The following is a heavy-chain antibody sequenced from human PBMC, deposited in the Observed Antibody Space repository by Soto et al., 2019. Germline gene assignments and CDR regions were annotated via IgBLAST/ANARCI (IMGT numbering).Heavy chain of an antibody. CDR2: ISAYNGNT. CDR1: GYTFTSYG. CDR3: ARDDGSWDLYYYYYDGMDV. Sequence: QVQLVQSGAEVKKPGASVKVSCKASGYTFTSYGISWVRQAPGQGLEWMGWISAYNGNTNYAQKLQGRVTMTTDTSTSTAYMELRSLGADDTAVYYCARDDGSWDLYYYYYDGMDVWGQGTTVTVSS. J-gene: IGHJ6*02. V-gene: IGHV1-18*04. D-gene: IGHD6-13*01.